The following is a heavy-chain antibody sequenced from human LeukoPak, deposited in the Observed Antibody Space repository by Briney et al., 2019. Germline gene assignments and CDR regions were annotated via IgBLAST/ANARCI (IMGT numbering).Heavy chain of an antibody. V-gene: IGHV1-18*01. CDR2: ISAYNGNT. CDR1: GYTFTSYG. D-gene: IGHD6-6*01. J-gene: IGHJ5*02. Sequence: ASVKVSCKASGYTFTSYGISWVRQAPGQGLEWMGWISAYNGNTNYALKLQGRVTMTSDMSTSTVYMELSSLRSEDTAVYYCARDGDHSSSSLSWFDPWGQGTLVTVSS. CDR3: ARDGDHSSSSLSWFDP.